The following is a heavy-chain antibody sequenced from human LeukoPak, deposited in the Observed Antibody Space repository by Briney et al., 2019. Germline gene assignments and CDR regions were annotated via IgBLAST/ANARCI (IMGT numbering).Heavy chain of an antibody. CDR3: ARETGVYFDY. J-gene: IGHJ4*02. CDR1: GGSISSYY. V-gene: IGHV4-59*01. D-gene: IGHD7-27*01. CDR2: IYYSGST. Sequence: SETLSLTCTVSGGSISSYYWSWIRQPPGKGLEWIGYIYYSGSTNCNPSLKSRVTISVDTSKNQFSLKLSSVTAADTAVYYCARETGVYFDYWGQGTLVTVSS.